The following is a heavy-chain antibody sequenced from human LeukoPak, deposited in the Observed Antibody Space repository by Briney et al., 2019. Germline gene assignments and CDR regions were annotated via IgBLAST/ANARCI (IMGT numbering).Heavy chain of an antibody. V-gene: IGHV1-8*01. CDR3: ARGWASGSYRKSGFDY. CDR2: MNPNSGNT. CDR1: GYTFTSYD. D-gene: IGHD3-10*01. J-gene: IGHJ4*02. Sequence: ASVTVSFKASGYTFTSYDINWVRQATGQGLEWMGWMNPNSGNTGYAQKFQGRVTMTRNTSISTAYMELSSLRSEDTAVYYCARGWASGSYRKSGFDYWGQGTLVTVSS.